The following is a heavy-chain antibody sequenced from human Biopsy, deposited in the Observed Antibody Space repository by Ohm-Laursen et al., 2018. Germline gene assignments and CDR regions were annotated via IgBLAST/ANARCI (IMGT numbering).Heavy chain of an antibody. Sequence: SVKVSCKASAYSFGDHRIHWVRQAPGQGLEWMGWIDPKSGGTNYAQKFQGRVTMTRDTSISSTYMELRRVTSDDTAVFYCARELGDFWGGRQFDFWGQGTLVTVSS. J-gene: IGHJ5*01. V-gene: IGHV1-2*02. CDR3: ARELGDFWGGRQFDF. CDR2: IDPKSGGT. D-gene: IGHD3-3*01. CDR1: AYSFGDHR.